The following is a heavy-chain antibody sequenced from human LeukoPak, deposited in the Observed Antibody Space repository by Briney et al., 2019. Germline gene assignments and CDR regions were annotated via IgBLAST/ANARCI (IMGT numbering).Heavy chain of an antibody. D-gene: IGHD3-10*01. CDR1: GGTFSSYA. J-gene: IGHJ4*02. Sequence: SVKVSCKASGGTFSSYAISWVRQAPGQGLEWMGGIIPIFGTANYAQKFQGRVTITADESTSTAYMELSSLRSEDTAVYYCARTYYGSGSLPLYFDYWGQGTLVTVSS. CDR2: IIPIFGTA. CDR3: ARTYYGSGSLPLYFDY. V-gene: IGHV1-69*13.